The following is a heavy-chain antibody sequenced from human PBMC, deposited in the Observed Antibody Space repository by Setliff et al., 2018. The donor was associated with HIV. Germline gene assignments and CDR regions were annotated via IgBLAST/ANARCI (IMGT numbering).Heavy chain of an antibody. CDR1: GGSISSDY. Sequence: PSETLSLTCTVSGGSISSDYWSWIRQPPGKGLEWIGYIYYSGSTNYNPSLKSRVTISADTSKNQFSLNLSSVTAADTAVYYCATCRHRPSNWFDPWGQGTVVTVSS. V-gene: IGHV4-59*12. CDR2: IYYSGST. CDR3: ATCRHRPSNWFDP. J-gene: IGHJ5*02.